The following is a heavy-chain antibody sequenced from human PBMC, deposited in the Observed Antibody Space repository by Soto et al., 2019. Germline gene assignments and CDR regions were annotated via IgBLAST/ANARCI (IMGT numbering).Heavy chain of an antibody. CDR1: GVSLSTSGVG. J-gene: IGHJ5*02. CDR2: IYWDDDK. V-gene: IGHV2-5*02. CDR3: AHSVIQGRGWYWFDP. Sequence: SGPTLVNPTQTLTLTCTFSGVSLSTSGVGVGWIRQPPVKALEWLALIYWDDDKRYSPSLKSRLTITKDTSKNQVVLTMTNMDPVDTATYYCAHSVIQGRGWYWFDPWGQGTLVTVSS. D-gene: IGHD6-19*01.